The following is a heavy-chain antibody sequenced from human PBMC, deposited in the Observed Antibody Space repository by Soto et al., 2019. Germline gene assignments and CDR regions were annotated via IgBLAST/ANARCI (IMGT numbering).Heavy chain of an antibody. CDR3: ARNLAYSSSGPLGY. Sequence: SETLSLTCAVYGGSFSGYYWSWIRQPPGKGLEWIGEINHSGSTNYNPSLKSRVTISVDTSKNQFSLKLSSVTAADTAVYYCARNLAYSSSGPLGYWGQGTLVTVSS. V-gene: IGHV4-34*01. CDR1: GGSFSGYY. J-gene: IGHJ4*02. D-gene: IGHD6-6*01. CDR2: INHSGST.